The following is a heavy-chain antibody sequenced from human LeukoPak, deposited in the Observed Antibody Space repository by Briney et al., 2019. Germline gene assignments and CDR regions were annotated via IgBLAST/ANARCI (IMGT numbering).Heavy chain of an antibody. D-gene: IGHD3-22*01. CDR3: ARGSTYYDSSGQVPFDY. J-gene: IGHJ4*02. V-gene: IGHV3-23*01. Sequence: PGGSLRLSCAASGFTFSSSAMSWVRQAPGKGLEWVSAISNNGGYTYYADSVQGRFTISRDNAKNSLYLQMNSLRAEDTAVYYCARGSTYYDSSGQVPFDYWGQGTLVTVSS. CDR1: GFTFSSSA. CDR2: ISNNGGYT.